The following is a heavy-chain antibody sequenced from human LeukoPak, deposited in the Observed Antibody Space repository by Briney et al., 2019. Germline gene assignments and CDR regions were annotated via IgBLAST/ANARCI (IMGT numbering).Heavy chain of an antibody. CDR1: GYTLTGDN. D-gene: IGHD5-18*01. Sequence: GSVRPSCTPSGYTLTGDNIGWVSQTPGQGLECVVWIYPKSGGTNYAQKFQGRFTMTWAPPISTAYLELTRLRPDDRPCNYFASDTAIAFDYWGQETLVTASS. CDR2: IYPKSGGT. V-gene: IGHV1-2*02. CDR3: ASDTAIAFDY. J-gene: IGHJ4*02.